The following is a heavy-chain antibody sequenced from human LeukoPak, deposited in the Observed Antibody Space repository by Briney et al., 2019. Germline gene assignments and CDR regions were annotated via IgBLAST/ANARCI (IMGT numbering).Heavy chain of an antibody. D-gene: IGHD2-21*02. V-gene: IGHV4-39*01. CDR3: ARSRSGLLFGGSYFDY. CDR1: GGSISSSSYY. J-gene: IGHJ4*02. Sequence: PSETLSLTCTVSGGSISSSSYYWGWIRQPPGKGLEWIGSIYYSGSTYYNPSLKSRVTISVDTSKNQFSLKLSSVTAADTAVYYCARSRSGLLFGGSYFDYWGQGTLVTVSS. CDR2: IYYSGST.